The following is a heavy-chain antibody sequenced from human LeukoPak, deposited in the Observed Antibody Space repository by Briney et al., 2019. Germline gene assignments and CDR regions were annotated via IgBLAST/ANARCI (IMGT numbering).Heavy chain of an antibody. D-gene: IGHD6-13*01. CDR2: ISGSGGST. Sequence: GGSLRLSCAASGFTFSSYAMSWVRQAPGKGLEWVSAISGSGGSTYCADSVKGRFTISRDNSKNTLYLQMNSLRAEDTAVYYCANSGAAGTGDYWGQGTLVTVSP. CDR3: ANSGAAGTGDY. V-gene: IGHV3-23*01. J-gene: IGHJ4*02. CDR1: GFTFSSYA.